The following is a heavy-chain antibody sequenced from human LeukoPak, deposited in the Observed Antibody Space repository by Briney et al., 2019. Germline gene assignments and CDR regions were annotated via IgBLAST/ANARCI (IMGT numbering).Heavy chain of an antibody. Sequence: ASVKVSCKASGYTFTSYDINWVRQATGQGLEWMGWMNPNSGNTGYAQKFQGRVTMTRNTSISTAYMELSSLRSEDTAVYYCARVSLGIAGTIYYFDYWGQGTLVTVSS. CDR3: ARVSLGIAGTIYYFDY. V-gene: IGHV1-8*01. CDR2: MNPNSGNT. CDR1: GYTFTSYD. J-gene: IGHJ4*02. D-gene: IGHD1-7*01.